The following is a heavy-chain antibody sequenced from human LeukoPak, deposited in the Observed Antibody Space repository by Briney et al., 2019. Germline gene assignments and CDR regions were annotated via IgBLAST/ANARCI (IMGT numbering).Heavy chain of an antibody. CDR3: ASPRSGYRYTFDY. CDR1: AASISNYY. V-gene: IGHV4-4*09. CDR2: ISTSGST. D-gene: IGHD3-22*01. J-gene: IGHJ4*02. Sequence: SENLSLTCAVSAASISNYYWSWIRQAPGKGLEWMGYISTSGSTNYNPSLKSRVSISLDTSKNRFSLNLNFVTAADTAVYYCASPRSGYRYTFDYWGQGALVTVSS.